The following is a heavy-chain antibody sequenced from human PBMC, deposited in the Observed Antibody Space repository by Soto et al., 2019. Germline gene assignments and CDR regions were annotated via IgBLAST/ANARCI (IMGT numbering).Heavy chain of an antibody. D-gene: IGHD3-10*01. V-gene: IGHV1-69*13. CDR2: FIPIFDAS. CDR1: GGTFSNYA. Sequence: ASVKVSCKASGGTFSNYAINWVRQAPGQGLEWMGGFIPIFDASTYAQNFRGRVTITADESTTTAYMELSDLGSEDTAMYYCATKAESYGFDIWGQGTLVTVSS. J-gene: IGHJ3*02. CDR3: ATKAESYGFDI.